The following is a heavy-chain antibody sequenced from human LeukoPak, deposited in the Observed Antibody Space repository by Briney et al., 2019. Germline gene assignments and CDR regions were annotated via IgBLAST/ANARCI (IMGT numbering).Heavy chain of an antibody. CDR1: GFTFSSYS. D-gene: IGHD3-22*01. V-gene: IGHV3-21*01. J-gene: IGHJ4*02. CDR2: ISSSSSYI. CDR3: ARGPYYYDSSGYYYNDY. Sequence: GGSLRLSCAASGFTFSSYSMNGVRQAPGKGLEWVSSISSSSSYIYYADSVKGRFTISRDNAKNSLYLQMNSLRAEDTAVYYCARGPYYYDSSGYYYNDYWGQGTLVTVSS.